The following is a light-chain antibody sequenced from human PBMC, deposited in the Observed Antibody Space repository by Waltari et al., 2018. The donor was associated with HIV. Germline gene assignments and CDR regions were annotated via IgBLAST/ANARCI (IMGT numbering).Light chain of an antibody. V-gene: IGLV1-44*01. CDR3: SAWDDNLNAL. CDR1: RSNTGSNS. CDR2: RNK. J-gene: IGLJ2*01. Sequence: QSVLIQPPSASGTAGQRVNISCSGRRSNTGSNSVNWYQQFPGTAPKLLFYRNKRRPSGVPDRFAGSKSGASASLVINGLQPEDEADYYCSAWDDNLNALFGEGTKLTVL.